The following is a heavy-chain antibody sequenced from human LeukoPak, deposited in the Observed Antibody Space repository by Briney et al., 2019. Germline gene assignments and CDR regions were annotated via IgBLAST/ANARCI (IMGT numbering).Heavy chain of an antibody. D-gene: IGHD3-10*01. CDR2: TASSGDT. J-gene: IGHJ4*02. CDR1: GFTFSSIA. Sequence: GGSLRLSCAASGFTFSSIAMNRVRQAPGKGLEWVSTTASSGDTYADSVKGRFTISRDNSKDTLYTQMSSCRVEDTAVYYCVKGKYFVDYWGQGTLVTVSS. V-gene: IGHV3-23*01. CDR3: VKGKYFVDY.